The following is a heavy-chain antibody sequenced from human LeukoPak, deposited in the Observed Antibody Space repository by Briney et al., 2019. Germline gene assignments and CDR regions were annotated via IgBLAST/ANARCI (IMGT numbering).Heavy chain of an antibody. V-gene: IGHV3-15*01. D-gene: IGHD2-15*01. CDR3: TTYRCSGGSCFLGY. Sequence: GGSLRLSCAASGFTFTSYWMHWVRQPPGKGLEWVGRIKSKTDGGTADYAADIKGRFTMSRDDSKNTLYLQLSSLKSGDTAVYYCTTYRCSGGSCFLGYWGQGTLVIVSS. J-gene: IGHJ4*02. CDR2: IKSKTDGGTA. CDR1: GFTFTSYW.